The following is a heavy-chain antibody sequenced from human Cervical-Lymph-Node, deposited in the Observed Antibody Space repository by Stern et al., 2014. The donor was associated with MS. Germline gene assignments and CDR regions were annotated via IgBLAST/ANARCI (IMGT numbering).Heavy chain of an antibody. CDR1: GCSISSYY. Sequence: QVQLQESVPGLVKPSATLSLTCTVSGCSISSYYWSWIRQPPGQGLGSIGYIYYSGSTNYTPSRKSRVTISVDTSKNKFSLKLSSVTAADTAVYYCARGATQAFDPWGQGTLVTVSS. V-gene: IGHV4-59*01. CDR3: ARGATQAFDP. J-gene: IGHJ5*02. CDR2: IYYSGST.